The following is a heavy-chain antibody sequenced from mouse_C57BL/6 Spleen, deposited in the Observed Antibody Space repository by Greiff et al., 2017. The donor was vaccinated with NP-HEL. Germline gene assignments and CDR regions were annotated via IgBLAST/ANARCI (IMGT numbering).Heavy chain of an antibody. CDR2: IDPDNGDT. CDR3: TDGSSFYAMDY. V-gene: IGHV14-4*01. Sequence: VQLQQSGAELVRPGASVKLSCTASGFNITDDYMHWVKQRPEQGLEWIGGIDPDNGDTEYASKFQGKATITADTSSNTAYLQLSSLTSEDTAVYYCTDGSSFYAMDYWGQGTSVTVSS. CDR1: GFNITDDY. J-gene: IGHJ4*01. D-gene: IGHD1-1*01.